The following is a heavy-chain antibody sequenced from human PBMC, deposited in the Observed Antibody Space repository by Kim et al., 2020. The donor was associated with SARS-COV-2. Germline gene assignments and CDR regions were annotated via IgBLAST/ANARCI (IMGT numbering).Heavy chain of an antibody. D-gene: IGHD6-19*01. CDR1: GYTFTGYY. CDR3: ARAQGSIAVAGNYYYYYGMDV. V-gene: IGHV1-2*02. Sequence: ASVKVSYKASGYTFTGYYMHWVRQAPGQGLEWMGWINPNSGGTNYAQKFQGRVTMTRDTSISTAYMELSRLRSDDTAVYYCARAQGSIAVAGNYYYYYGMDVWGQGTTVTVSS. CDR2: INPNSGGT. J-gene: IGHJ6*02.